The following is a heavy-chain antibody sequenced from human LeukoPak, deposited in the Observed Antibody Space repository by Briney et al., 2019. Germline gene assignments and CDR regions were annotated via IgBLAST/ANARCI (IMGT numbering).Heavy chain of an antibody. V-gene: IGHV1-69*05. CDR3: AREPPCSSTSYYLSTLSGYAFDI. Sequence: ASVKVSCKASGYTFTSYGISWVRQAPGQGLEWMGGIIPIFGTANYAQKFQGRVTITTDESTSTAYMELSSLRSEDTAVYYCAREPPCSSTSYYLSTLSGYAFDIWGQGTMVTVSS. CDR2: IIPIFGTA. CDR1: GYTFTSYG. J-gene: IGHJ3*02. D-gene: IGHD2-2*01.